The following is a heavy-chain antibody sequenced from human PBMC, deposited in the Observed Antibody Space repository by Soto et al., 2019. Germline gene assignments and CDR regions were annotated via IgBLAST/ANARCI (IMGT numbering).Heavy chain of an antibody. CDR3: ARTRVDNSGRQNRPWDY. V-gene: IGHV3-7*05. CDR1: GFTFSTYW. Sequence: EVQLVESGGGLVQPGGSLRLSCAASGFTFSTYWMSWVRQAPGKGLEWVANIKQDGSEESYVDSVKGRFTISRDNSKNSLYLQMNSLRVEDTAVYYCARTRVDNSGRQNRPWDYWGQGTLVTVSS. D-gene: IGHD3-22*01. J-gene: IGHJ4*02. CDR2: IKQDGSEE.